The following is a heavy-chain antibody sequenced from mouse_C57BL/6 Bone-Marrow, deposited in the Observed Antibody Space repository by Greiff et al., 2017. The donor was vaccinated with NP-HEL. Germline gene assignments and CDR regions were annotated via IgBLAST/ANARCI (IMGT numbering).Heavy chain of an antibody. Sequence: QVQLQQSGAELVRPGASVKLSCKASGYTFTDYYINWVKQRPGQGLEWIARIYPGSGNTYYNEKFKGKATLTAENSSSTAYMQLSSLTSEDSAVYFCARENLLLPFDYWGQGTTLTVSS. CDR2: IYPGSGNT. CDR3: ARENLLLPFDY. CDR1: GYTFTDYY. J-gene: IGHJ2*01. D-gene: IGHD1-1*01. V-gene: IGHV1-76*01.